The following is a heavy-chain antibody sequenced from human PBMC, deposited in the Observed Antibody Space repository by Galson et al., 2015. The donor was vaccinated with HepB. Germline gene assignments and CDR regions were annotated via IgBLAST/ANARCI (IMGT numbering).Heavy chain of an antibody. Sequence: SLRLSCAASGFSFNKYAMNWVRQAPGKGPEWVAVIWYDGSNKYYGDSVKGRFTISRDNSKNTVYLQMKSLSAEDTAIYYCARVRRELLYAGAFDIWGPGTMVAVSS. D-gene: IGHD3-10*01. J-gene: IGHJ3*02. V-gene: IGHV3-33*03. CDR2: IWYDGSNK. CDR3: ARVRRELLYAGAFDI. CDR1: GFSFNKYA.